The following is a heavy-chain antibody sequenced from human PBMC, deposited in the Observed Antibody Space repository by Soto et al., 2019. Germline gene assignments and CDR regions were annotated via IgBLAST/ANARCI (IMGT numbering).Heavy chain of an antibody. V-gene: IGHV4-31*02. CDR1: SGSISSGAYY. CDR2: IYYNGSP. J-gene: IGHJ4*02. CDR3: ARQNPHSSGSYYFDV. D-gene: IGHD6-19*01. Sequence: PSETLSLTXSGSSGSISSGAYYWSWIRQYPGKGLEWIGYIYYNGSPYYNPSLRSRVTISVDRSNDRFSLELRSVTAADTAVYYCARQNPHSSGSYYFDVWGQGALVTVSS.